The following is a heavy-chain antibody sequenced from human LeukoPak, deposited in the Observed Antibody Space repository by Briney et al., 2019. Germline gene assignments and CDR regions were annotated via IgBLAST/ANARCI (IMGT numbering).Heavy chain of an antibody. J-gene: IGHJ6*03. D-gene: IGHD3-3*01. V-gene: IGHV4-39*07. CDR3: ARDRITIFGVVIYMDL. CDR1: GVSISSTSYY. Sequence: SETLSLTCSVSGVSISSTSYYWGWIRQRPGKGLEWIATVDYSGGTYYNPSLKSRATLSLDTTKHQFSLKVKSVTAADTAVYYCARDRITIFGVVIYMDLWGKGTTAIVSS. CDR2: VDYSGGT.